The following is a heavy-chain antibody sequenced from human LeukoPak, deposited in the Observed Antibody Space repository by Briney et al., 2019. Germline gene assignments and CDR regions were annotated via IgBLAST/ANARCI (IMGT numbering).Heavy chain of an antibody. D-gene: IGHD3-9*01. CDR1: GFTFSDYY. CDR2: ISSSSSYT. CDR3: ARAGSYFDLDAFDI. J-gene: IGHJ3*02. V-gene: IGHV3-11*06. Sequence: GGSLRLSCAASGFTFSDYYMSWIRQAPGKGLEWVSYISSSSSYTNCADSVKGRFTISRDNAKNSLYLQMNSLRAEDTAVYYCARAGSYFDLDAFDIWGQGTMVTVSS.